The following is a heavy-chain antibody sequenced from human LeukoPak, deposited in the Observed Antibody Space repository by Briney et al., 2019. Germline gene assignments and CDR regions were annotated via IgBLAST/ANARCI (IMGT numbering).Heavy chain of an antibody. CDR2: IIPIFGTA. Sequence: SVKVSCKASGGTFSSYAISWVRQAPGQGLEWMGGIIPIFGTANYAQKFQGRVTITADESTSTAYMELSSLRSEDTAVYYCARDPTFRNYYDSSGYLYYFDYWGQGTLVTVSS. V-gene: IGHV1-69*13. CDR1: GGTFSSYA. CDR3: ARDPTFRNYYDSSGYLYYFDY. J-gene: IGHJ4*02. D-gene: IGHD3-22*01.